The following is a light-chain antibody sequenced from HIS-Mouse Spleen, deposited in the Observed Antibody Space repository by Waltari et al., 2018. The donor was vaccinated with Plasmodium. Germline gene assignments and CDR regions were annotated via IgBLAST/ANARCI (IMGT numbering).Light chain of an antibody. V-gene: IGLV2-23*03. J-gene: IGLJ3*02. CDR3: CSYAGSSTFV. CDR1: SSAVGSYNL. Sequence: QSALTQPASVSGSPGQSLTISCTGTSSAVGSYNLVSWYQQHPGKAPKLWIYEGSKRPSGVTRHVAGAKSGNTASRTISGLEADDEADYYGCSYAGSSTFVFGGGTKLTVL. CDR2: EGS.